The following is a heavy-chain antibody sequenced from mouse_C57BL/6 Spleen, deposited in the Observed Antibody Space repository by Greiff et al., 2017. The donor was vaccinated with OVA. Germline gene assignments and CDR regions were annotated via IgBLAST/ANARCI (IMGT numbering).Heavy chain of an antibody. J-gene: IGHJ4*01. V-gene: IGHV1-15*01. Sequence: VKLQESGAELVRPGASVTLSCKASGYTFTDYEMHWVKQTPVHGLEWIGAIDPETGGTAYNQKFKGKAILTADKSSSTAYMELRSLTSEDSAVYYCTRRGITRGYYYAMDYWGQGTSVTVSS. CDR3: TRRGITRGYYYAMDY. CDR2: IDPETGGT. D-gene: IGHD2-4*01. CDR1: GYTFTDYE.